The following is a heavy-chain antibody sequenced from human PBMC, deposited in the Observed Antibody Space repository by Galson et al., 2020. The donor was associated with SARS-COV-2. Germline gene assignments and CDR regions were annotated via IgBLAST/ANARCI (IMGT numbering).Heavy chain of an antibody. Sequence: ASVKVSCKASGYTFTGYYMHWVRQAPGQGLEWMGWINPNSGGTNYAQKFQGRVTMTRDTSISTDYMELSRLRSDDTAVYYCARGSKPRAYGSSWYIGDYGGQGTLVTVSA. CDR1: GYTFTGYY. D-gene: IGHD6-13*01. V-gene: IGHV1-2*02. CDR2: INPNSGGT. CDR3: ARGSKPRAYGSSWYIGDY. J-gene: IGHJ4*02.